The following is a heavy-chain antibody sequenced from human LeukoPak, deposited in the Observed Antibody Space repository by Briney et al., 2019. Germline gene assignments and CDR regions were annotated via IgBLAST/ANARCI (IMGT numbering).Heavy chain of an antibody. CDR1: GGSISDYY. D-gene: IGHD3-22*01. J-gene: IGHJ4*02. V-gene: IGHV4-59*01. Sequence: PSETLSLTCTVSGGSISDYYWSWIRQSPGKGLEWSGYIYYSGTTNYNPSLKSRVTISVDTSKNHFSLKLSSVTDADTAVYYCARESVVVKGNFDYWGQGTLVTVSS. CDR2: IYYSGTT. CDR3: ARESVVVKGNFDY.